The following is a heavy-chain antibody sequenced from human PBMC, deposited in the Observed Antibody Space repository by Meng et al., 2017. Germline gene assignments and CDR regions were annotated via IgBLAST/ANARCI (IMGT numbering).Heavy chain of an antibody. CDR1: GGSCSGYY. CDR3: ARGTRGYSYGNDY. D-gene: IGHD5-18*01. V-gene: IGHV4-34*01. J-gene: IGHJ4*02. CDR2: INHSGST. Sequence: QVQLQDSGPGLGKPSETLSPTCAFYGGSCSGYYWSWIRQPPGKGLEWIGEINHSGSTNYNPSLKSRVTISVDTSKNQFSLKLSSVTAADTAVYYCARGTRGYSYGNDYWGQGTLVTVSS.